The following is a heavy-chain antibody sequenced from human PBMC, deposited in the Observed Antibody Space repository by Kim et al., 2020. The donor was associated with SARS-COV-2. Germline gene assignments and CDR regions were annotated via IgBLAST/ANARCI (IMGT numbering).Heavy chain of an antibody. Sequence: PSLKSRVTFSVDTSKTQFSLKLSSVTAADTAVYYCAVGVLVSNWFDPWGQGTLVTVSS. CDR3: AVGVLVSNWFDP. V-gene: IGHV4-34*01. J-gene: IGHJ5*02. D-gene: IGHD2-2*01.